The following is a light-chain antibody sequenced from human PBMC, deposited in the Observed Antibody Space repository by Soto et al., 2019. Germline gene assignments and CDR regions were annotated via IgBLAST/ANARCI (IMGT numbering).Light chain of an antibody. CDR2: DTS. V-gene: IGKV3-20*01. Sequence: EFVLTQSPGTLSLSPGESATLSCRASQSLANSFIAWYQQKPGQAPRRLIYDTSSRASGIPDRFSGSGSGTDFTLTISRLETEDFAVFYCQQYGTSEIIFGQGTRLEI. CDR1: QSLANSF. CDR3: QQYGTSEII. J-gene: IGKJ5*01.